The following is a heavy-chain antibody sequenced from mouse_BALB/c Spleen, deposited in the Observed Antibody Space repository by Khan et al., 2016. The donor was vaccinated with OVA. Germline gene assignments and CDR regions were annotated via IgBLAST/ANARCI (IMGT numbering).Heavy chain of an antibody. Sequence: VQLQQSGAELVRPGTSVKLSCKTSGYIFTSYWIHWVKQRSGQGLEWIARIYPGTDNTYYNEKFKDKATLTADKSSSTSYLQLSSLKSEDSGVFVCAREEALYYFDYWGQGTTLTVSS. CDR3: AREEALYYFDY. D-gene: IGHD3-2*02. J-gene: IGHJ2*01. V-gene: IGHV1S132*01. CDR2: IYPGTDNT. CDR1: GYIFTSYW.